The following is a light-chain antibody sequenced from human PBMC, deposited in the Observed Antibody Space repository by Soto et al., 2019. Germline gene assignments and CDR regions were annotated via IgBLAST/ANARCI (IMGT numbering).Light chain of an antibody. CDR1: NSDVGGYNF. V-gene: IGLV2-14*01. J-gene: IGLJ1*01. CDR3: SSYTRSTTDG. CDR2: DVS. Sequence: QSVLTQPASVSGSPGQSITISCTGTNSDVGGYNFVSWYQQHPGKAPKLMIYDVSNRPSGVSNRFSGSKSGNTASLTISGLQTEDDADYYCSSYTRSTTDGFGTGTKVTVL.